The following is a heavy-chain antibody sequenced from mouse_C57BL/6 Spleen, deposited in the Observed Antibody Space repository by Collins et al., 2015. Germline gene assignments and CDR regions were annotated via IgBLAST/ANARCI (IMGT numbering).Heavy chain of an antibody. D-gene: IGHD4-1*01. Sequence: QVQLQQSGAELVKPGASVKISCKVSGYTFTDHTIHWMKQRPEQGLEWIGYIYPRDGSTKYNEKFKVKATLTADKSSSTAYMRLNSLTSEDSAVYFCARSPHWYYYIMDYWGQGTSVTVSS. J-gene: IGHJ4*01. V-gene: IGHV1-78*01. CDR3: ARSPHWYYYIMDY. CDR1: GYTFTDHT. CDR2: IYPRDGST.